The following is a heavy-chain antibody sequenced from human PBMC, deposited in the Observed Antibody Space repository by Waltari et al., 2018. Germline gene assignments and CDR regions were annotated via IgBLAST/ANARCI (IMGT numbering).Heavy chain of an antibody. Sequence: QVQLPQWGAGLLTPSETLSLTCAVYGGSLSGYYWSWISQPPGKGLEWIGEINHSGSTIYNPSLKSRVTISVDTSKNQFSLKLSSVTTADTAVYYCARAIGFWSGFPNYYYCYYMDVWDKGTTVTVSS. J-gene: IGHJ6*03. D-gene: IGHD3-3*01. V-gene: IGHV4-34*01. CDR1: GGSLSGYY. CDR2: INHSGST. CDR3: ARAIGFWSGFPNYYYCYYMDV.